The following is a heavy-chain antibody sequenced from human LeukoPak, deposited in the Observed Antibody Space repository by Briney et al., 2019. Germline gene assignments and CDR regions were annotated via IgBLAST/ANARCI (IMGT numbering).Heavy chain of an antibody. CDR3: AKDLISSFYYYNGMDV. CDR1: GFDFSSYG. D-gene: IGHD3-16*02. Sequence: GGSLRLSCAASGFDFSSYGMHWVRQAPGKGLEWVAVISYDGRNTYYAESVKGRVTISRDNSKNTLYLQVNGLRTEDTAVYHCAKDLISSFYYYNGMDVWGQGTTVIVSS. V-gene: IGHV3-30*18. J-gene: IGHJ6*02. CDR2: ISYDGRNT.